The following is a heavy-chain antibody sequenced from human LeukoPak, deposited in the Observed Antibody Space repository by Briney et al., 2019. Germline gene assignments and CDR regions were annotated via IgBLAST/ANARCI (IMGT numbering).Heavy chain of an antibody. CDR2: IYYSGST. V-gene: IGHV4-39*01. CDR1: GGSVSSSSYY. CDR3: ARLYYDGWGGLDV. Sequence: PSEILSLTCTVSGGSVSSSSYYWGWIRQPPGKGLEWIGSIYYSGSTYYNPSLKSRVTISGDTSKNQFSLKLSSVTAADTAVYYCARLYYDGWGGLDVWGQGTTVTVSS. D-gene: IGHD3-16*01. J-gene: IGHJ6*02.